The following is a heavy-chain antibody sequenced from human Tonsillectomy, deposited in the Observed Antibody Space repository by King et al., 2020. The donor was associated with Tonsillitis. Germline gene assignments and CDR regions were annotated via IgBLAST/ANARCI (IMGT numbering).Heavy chain of an antibody. CDR1: GFSFSSYG. Sequence: VQLVESGGGVVQPGRSLRLSCAASGFSFSSYGMHWVRQAPGKGLEWVAVISYDGSNKFYADSVKGRFTISRDNSKNTLYLQMNSLRAEDTAVYYCAKATYCGGDCYSSRGFSNAFDIWGQGTMVTVSS. V-gene: IGHV3-30*18. J-gene: IGHJ3*02. CDR2: ISYDGSNK. D-gene: IGHD2-21*02. CDR3: AKATYCGGDCYSSRGFSNAFDI.